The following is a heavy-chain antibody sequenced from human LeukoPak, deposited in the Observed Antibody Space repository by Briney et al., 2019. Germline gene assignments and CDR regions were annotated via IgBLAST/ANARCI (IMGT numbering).Heavy chain of an antibody. CDR1: GGTFSSYA. V-gene: IGHV1-69*01. D-gene: IGHD3-16*02. CDR3: ARGIMIGGVIGPLDY. J-gene: IGHJ4*02. Sequence: SVKVSCKASGGTFSSYAISWVRQAPGQGLEWMGGIIPIFGTANYAQKFQGRVTITADESTSTAYMELSSLRSEDTAVYYCARGIMIGGVIGPLDYWGQGTLVTVSS. CDR2: IIPIFGTA.